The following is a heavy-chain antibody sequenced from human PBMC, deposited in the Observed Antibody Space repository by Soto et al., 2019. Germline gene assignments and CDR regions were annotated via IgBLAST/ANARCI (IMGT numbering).Heavy chain of an antibody. V-gene: IGHV4-30-2*01. CDR3: ATYTAFAKYYFDY. CDR1: GVSITTNGYS. Sequence: SETLSLTCAVSGVSITTNGYSWSWIRQPPGKGLEWIGYIYPSGTIFYNPSLNSRVTISANTSNNQFSLKLTSVTAADTAVYFCATYTAFAKYYFDYWGRGTLVTVSS. D-gene: IGHD3-16*01. CDR2: IYPSGTI. J-gene: IGHJ4*02.